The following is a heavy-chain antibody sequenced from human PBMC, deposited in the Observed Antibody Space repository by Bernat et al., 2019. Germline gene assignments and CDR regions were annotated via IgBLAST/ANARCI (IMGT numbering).Heavy chain of an antibody. D-gene: IGHD2-2*01. CDR3: ARERYCSSTSCYRYYYYGMDV. V-gene: IGHV1-69*09. CDR1: GYTFTSYY. Sequence: QVQLVQSGAEVKKPGASVKVSCKASGYTFTSYYMHWVRQAPGQGLEWMGRIIPILGIANYAQKFQGRVTITADKSTSTAYMELSSLRSEDTAVYYCARERYCSSTSCYRYYYYGMDVWGQGTTVTVSS. CDR2: IIPILGIA. J-gene: IGHJ6*02.